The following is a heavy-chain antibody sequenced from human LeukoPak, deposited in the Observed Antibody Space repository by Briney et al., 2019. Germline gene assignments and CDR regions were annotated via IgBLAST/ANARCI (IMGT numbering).Heavy chain of an antibody. J-gene: IGHJ6*02. CDR3: ARDKDYGGPGSGYGMDV. V-gene: IGHV3-53*01. Sequence: PGGSLRLSCAASGFTVSSNYMSWVRQAPGKGLEWVSVIYSGGSTYYADSVKGRFTISRDNSKNTLYLQMNSLRAEDTAVYYCARDKDYGGPGSGYGMDVWGQGTTVTASS. D-gene: IGHD4-23*01. CDR1: GFTVSSNY. CDR2: IYSGGST.